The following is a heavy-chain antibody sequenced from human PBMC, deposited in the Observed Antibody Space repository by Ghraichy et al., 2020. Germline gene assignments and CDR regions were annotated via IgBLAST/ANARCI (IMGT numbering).Heavy chain of an antibody. Sequence: LTCAASGFTFSSYWMTWVRQASGKGLEWVANIKQDGSDKNYVDSVKGRFTISRDNAKNSLYLQMNSLRAEDTAVYYCARAKVHYGQYGNWFDPWGQGTLVTVSS. V-gene: IGHV3-7*03. D-gene: IGHD4-17*01. CDR3: ARAKVHYGQYGNWFDP. CDR1: GFTFSSYW. CDR2: IKQDGSDK. J-gene: IGHJ5*02.